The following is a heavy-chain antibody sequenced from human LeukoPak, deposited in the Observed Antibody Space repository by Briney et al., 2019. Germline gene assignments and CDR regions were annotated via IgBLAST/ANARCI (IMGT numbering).Heavy chain of an antibody. Sequence: GGSLRLSCAASGFTFSSYSMNWVRQAPGKGLEWISSISSSSSYIYYADSVKGRFTISRDNAKNSLCLQMNSLRAEGTAVYYCARDTTGYSSGWYRFDYWGQGTLVTVSS. CDR1: GFTFSSYS. CDR2: ISSSSSYI. CDR3: ARDTTGYSSGWYRFDY. J-gene: IGHJ4*02. D-gene: IGHD6-19*01. V-gene: IGHV3-21*01.